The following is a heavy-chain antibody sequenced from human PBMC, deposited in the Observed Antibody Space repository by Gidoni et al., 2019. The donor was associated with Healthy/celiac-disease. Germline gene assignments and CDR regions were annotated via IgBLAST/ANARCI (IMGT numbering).Heavy chain of an antibody. Sequence: QVQLQESGPGLVKPSQTLSLPCTVSGGSISSGSYYWSWTRQPAGKGLEWIGRIYTSGSTNYNPSLKSRVTISVDTSKNQFSLKLSSVTAADTAVYYCARALSYCSSTSCSIYGMDVWGQGTTVTVSS. J-gene: IGHJ6*02. D-gene: IGHD2-2*01. CDR3: ARALSYCSSTSCSIYGMDV. CDR2: IYTSGST. CDR1: GGSISSGSYY. V-gene: IGHV4-61*02.